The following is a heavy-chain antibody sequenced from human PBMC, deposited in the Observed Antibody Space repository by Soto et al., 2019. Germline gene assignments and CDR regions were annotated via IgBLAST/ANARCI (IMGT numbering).Heavy chain of an antibody. J-gene: IGHJ6*02. V-gene: IGHV3-30-3*01. CDR3: ARDFWDCSGGSCYGGYYYYYGMDV. CDR2: ISYDGSNK. Sequence: PGESLKISCAASGFTFSSYAMHWVRQAPGKGLEWVAVISYDGSNKYYADSVKGRFTISRDNSKNTLYLQMNSLRAEDTAVYYCARDFWDCSGGSCYGGYYYYYGMDVWGQGTTVTVSS. D-gene: IGHD2-15*01. CDR1: GFTFSSYA.